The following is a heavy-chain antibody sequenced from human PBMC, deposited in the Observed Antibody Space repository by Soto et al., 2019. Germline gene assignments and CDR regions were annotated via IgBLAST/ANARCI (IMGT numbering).Heavy chain of an antibody. V-gene: IGHV1-18*01. CDR3: ARDSGSYMYVSD. CDR2: ISAYNGET. J-gene: IGHJ4*02. Sequence: QVQLVQSGAEVKKPGASVKVSCKASGYTFTSSGFSWVRQAPGQGLEWMAWISAYNGETHYAQKFQGRVTLTPDTTPSRSDMELSILRSDDPAVYCGARDSGSYMYVSDWGQGTLVTGSS. D-gene: IGHD1-26*01. CDR1: GYTFTSSG.